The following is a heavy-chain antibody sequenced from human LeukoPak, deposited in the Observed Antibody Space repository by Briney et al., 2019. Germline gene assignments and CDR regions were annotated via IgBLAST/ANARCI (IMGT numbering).Heavy chain of an antibody. CDR2: IYTSGST. CDR3: ARGSSGWSNSWFDP. D-gene: IGHD6-19*01. Sequence: KASETLSLTCTVSGGSISSSSYYWSWIRQPAGKGLEWIGRIYTSGSTNYNPSLKSRVTMSVDTSKNQFSLKLSSVTVADTAVYYCARGSSGWSNSWFDPWGQGTLVTVSS. J-gene: IGHJ5*02. V-gene: IGHV4-61*02. CDR1: GGSISSSSYY.